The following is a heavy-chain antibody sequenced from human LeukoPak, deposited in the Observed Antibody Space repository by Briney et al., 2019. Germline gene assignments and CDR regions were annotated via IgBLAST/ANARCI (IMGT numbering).Heavy chain of an antibody. CDR3: ARERSDYDFWSGYPSHFDY. Sequence: GGSLRLSCAATGFTFSSYAMHWVRQAPGKGLEWVAVISYGGSNKYYADSVKGRFTISRDNSKNTLYLQMNSLRAEDTAVYYCARERSDYDFWSGYPSHFDYWGQGTLVTVSS. D-gene: IGHD3-3*01. J-gene: IGHJ4*02. CDR2: ISYGGSNK. V-gene: IGHV3-30-3*01. CDR1: GFTFSSYA.